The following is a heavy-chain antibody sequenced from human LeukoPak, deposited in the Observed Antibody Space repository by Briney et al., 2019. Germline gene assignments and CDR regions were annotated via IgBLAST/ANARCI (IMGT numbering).Heavy chain of an antibody. CDR3: AKDLSYVTETGY. Sequence: GGSLRLSCAASGFTFDDYAMHWVRQAPGKGLEWVSGISWNSGSIGYADSVKGRFTISRDNAKNSLYLQMNSLRAEDTALYYCAKDLSYVTETGYWGQGTLVTVSS. J-gene: IGHJ4*02. V-gene: IGHV3-9*01. CDR2: ISWNSGSI. CDR1: GFTFDDYA. D-gene: IGHD5-18*01.